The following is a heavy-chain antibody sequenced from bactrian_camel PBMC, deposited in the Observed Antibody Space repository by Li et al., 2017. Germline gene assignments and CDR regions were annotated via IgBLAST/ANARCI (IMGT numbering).Heavy chain of an antibody. J-gene: IGHJ4*01. CDR1: GFTFTNYD. CDR2: INSGGGST. V-gene: IGHV3S40*01. Sequence: VQLVESGGGLVQPGGSLRLSCAASGFTFTNYDMTWVRQAPGKGLEWVSAINSGGGSTYYADSVKGRFTISRDNAKNTLYLQMNSLKSEDTALYYCATDGYCSHSYCRGKADYTYWGQGTQVTVS. D-gene: IGHD2*01. CDR3: ATDGYCSHSYCRGKADYTY.